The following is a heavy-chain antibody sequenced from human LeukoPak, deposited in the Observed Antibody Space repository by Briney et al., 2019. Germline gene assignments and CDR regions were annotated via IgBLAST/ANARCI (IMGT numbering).Heavy chain of an antibody. CDR3: ARDLFYSVSGTYYNVGRVFNY. J-gene: IGHJ4*02. Sequence: ASVKVSCKASGYTFTSYYVHWVRQAPGQGLEWMGWIDPNSGVTNYAQKFQGRVTMTRDTSITTAYMELTSLRSDDTAVYYCARDLFYSVSGTYYNVGRVFNYWGQGTLVTVSS. D-gene: IGHD3-10*01. CDR2: IDPNSGVT. V-gene: IGHV1-2*02. CDR1: GYTFTSYY.